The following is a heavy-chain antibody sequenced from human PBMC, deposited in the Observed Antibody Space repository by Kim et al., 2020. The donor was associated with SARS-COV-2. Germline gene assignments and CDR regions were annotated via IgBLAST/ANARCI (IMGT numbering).Heavy chain of an antibody. CDR2: ST. CDR3: AREMLHNWFDP. V-gene: IGHV4-4*07. D-gene: IGHD2-15*01. J-gene: IGHJ5*02. Sequence: STNYPPPLQSRVTMSVDTSKNQFSLKLSSVTAADTAVYYCAREMLHNWFDPWGQGTLVTVSS.